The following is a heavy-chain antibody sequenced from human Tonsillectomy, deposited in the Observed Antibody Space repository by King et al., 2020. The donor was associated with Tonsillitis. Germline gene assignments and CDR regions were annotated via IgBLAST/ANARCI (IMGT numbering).Heavy chain of an antibody. CDR3: TRGPDYDILTGPNFYYYGMDV. CDR2: ISYHGRNK. V-gene: IGHV3-33*05. CDR1: GFTFSTYG. D-gene: IGHD3-9*01. J-gene: IGHJ6*02. Sequence: VQLVESGGGVVQPGRSRRLSCAASGFTFSTYGIHWVRQAPGKGLEWVALISYHGRNKYYADSVKGRFSISRDNSKNTLYLQMNSLRAEDTAVYYCTRGPDYDILTGPNFYYYGMDVWGQGTTVTVSS.